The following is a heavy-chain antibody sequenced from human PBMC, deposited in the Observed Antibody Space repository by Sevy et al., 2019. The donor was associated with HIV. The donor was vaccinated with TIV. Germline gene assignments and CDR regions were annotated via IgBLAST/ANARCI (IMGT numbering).Heavy chain of an antibody. J-gene: IGHJ6*02. D-gene: IGHD3-3*01. CDR2: FDPEDGGT. Sequence: ASVKVSCKVSGYTLTKLPMHWVRQAPGKGLEWMGGFDPEDGGTIYAQRFQGRVTMTEDTSTDTAYMELSSLRSEDTAVYYCATLDFWSENPFYGTDVWGQGTTVTVSS. V-gene: IGHV1-24*01. CDR1: GYTLTKLP. CDR3: ATLDFWSENPFYGTDV.